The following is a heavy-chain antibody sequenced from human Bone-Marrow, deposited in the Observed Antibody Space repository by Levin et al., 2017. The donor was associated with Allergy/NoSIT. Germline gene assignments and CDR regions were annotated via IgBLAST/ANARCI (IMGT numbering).Heavy chain of an antibody. D-gene: IGHD3-16*01. Sequence: PGGSLRLSCAASGFTVGNNYMSWVRQAPGKVLEWVSVIYSGGSTHYADSVKGRFTISRDSSQNTLYLHMKSLGAEDTAMYYWARRAESRSASLGYWGQGTLVTVSS. CDR2: IYSGGST. J-gene: IGHJ4*02. V-gene: IGHV3-53*01. CDR1: GFTVGNNY. CDR3: ARRAESRSASLGY.